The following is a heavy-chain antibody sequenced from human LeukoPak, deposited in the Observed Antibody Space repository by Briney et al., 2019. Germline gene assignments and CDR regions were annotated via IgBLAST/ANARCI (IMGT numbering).Heavy chain of an antibody. CDR3: ARHWGSTMTHLDY. Sequence: SETLSLTCTVPGGSISSSSYYWVWIRQPPGKGLEWIGTIYHTGSTYYNPSLKSRVAISVDTSKSHLSLKLTSVTAADTAVYFCARHWGSTMTHLDYWGQGTLVTVSS. V-gene: IGHV4-39*01. D-gene: IGHD3-22*01. CDR2: IYHTGST. CDR1: GGSISSSSYY. J-gene: IGHJ4*02.